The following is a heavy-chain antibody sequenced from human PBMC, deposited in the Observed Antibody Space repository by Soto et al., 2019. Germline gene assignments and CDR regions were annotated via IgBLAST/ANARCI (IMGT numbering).Heavy chain of an antibody. CDR2: ISGSGGST. CDR1: GFTFSSYA. J-gene: IGHJ4*02. V-gene: IGHV3-23*01. CDR3: ANCIRGGYSSGCGRGERY. D-gene: IGHD6-19*01. Sequence: GGSLRLSCAASGFTFSSYAMSWVRQAPGKGLEWVSAISGSGGSTYYADSVKGRFTISRDNSKNTLYLQMNSLRAEDTAVYYCANCIRGGYSSGCGRGERYWGQGTLVTVSS.